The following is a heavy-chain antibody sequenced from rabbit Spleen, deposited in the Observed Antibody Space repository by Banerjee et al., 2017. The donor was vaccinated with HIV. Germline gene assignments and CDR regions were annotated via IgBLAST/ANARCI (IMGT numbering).Heavy chain of an antibody. CDR2: IDPVFGIT. J-gene: IGHJ6*01. CDR3: ARDGAGGSYFAL. CDR1: GVSFSSNNY. V-gene: IGHV1S40*01. Sequence: QSLEESGGDLVKPGASLTLTCTASGVSFSSNNYMNWVRQAPGKGLEWIGYIDPVFGITYYANWVNGRFSISRENAQNTVFLQMTSLTAADTATYFCARDGAGGSYFALWGPGTLVTVS. D-gene: IGHD8-1*01.